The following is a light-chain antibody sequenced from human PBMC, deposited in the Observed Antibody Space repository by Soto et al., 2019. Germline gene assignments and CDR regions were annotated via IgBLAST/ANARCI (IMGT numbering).Light chain of an antibody. CDR2: AAS. CDR1: QGIGNY. V-gene: IGKV1-27*01. Sequence: DIQMTQSPSSLSASVGDRITIACRASQGIGNYVAWYQQRPGKVPKLLISAASTLQSGVPSRFSGRGSGTDFTLTISNLQPEDVATYYCQKYDSVPFTFGPGTEVAFK. CDR3: QKYDSVPFT. J-gene: IGKJ3*01.